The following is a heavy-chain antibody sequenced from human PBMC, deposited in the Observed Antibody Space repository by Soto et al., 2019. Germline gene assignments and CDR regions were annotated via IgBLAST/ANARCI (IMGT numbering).Heavy chain of an antibody. CDR3: AKSPYCSGGSCYYGYYYYMDV. V-gene: IGHV3-23*01. CDR2: ISGSGGST. D-gene: IGHD2-15*01. Sequence: EVQLLESGGGLVQPGGSLRLSCAASGFTFSSYAMSWVRQAPGKGLEWVSAISGSGGSTYYADSVKGRFTISRDNSKNTLYLQMNSLRAEDTAVNYCAKSPYCSGGSCYYGYYYYMDVWGKGTTVTVSS. CDR1: GFTFSSYA. J-gene: IGHJ6*03.